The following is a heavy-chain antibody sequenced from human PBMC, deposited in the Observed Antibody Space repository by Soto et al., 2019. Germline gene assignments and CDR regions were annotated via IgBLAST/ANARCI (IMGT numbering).Heavy chain of an antibody. Sequence: SVKVSCKTSGGTFSTFGISWVRQAPGQGPEWMGGIIPFFGTAEYSQKFEDRITITADESTNTVYMDLRSLTSEDTAIYYCARTAPMDAGDKYYYDFWGQGALVTVSS. J-gene: IGHJ4*02. V-gene: IGHV1-69*13. CDR2: IIPFFGTA. CDR3: ARTAPMDAGDKYYYDF. D-gene: IGHD3-16*01. CDR1: GGTFSTFG.